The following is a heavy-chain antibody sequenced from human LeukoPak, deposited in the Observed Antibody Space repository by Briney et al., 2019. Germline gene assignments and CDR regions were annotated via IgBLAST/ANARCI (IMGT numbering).Heavy chain of an antibody. CDR2: ISSSGSNI. CDR3: ATGNWSGRFDY. CDR1: GLTFSSYS. J-gene: IGHJ4*02. Sequence: GGSLRLSCAASGLTFSSYSMKWVRQAPGKGLEWVSYISSSGSNIYHADSVKGRFTISRDNAKNSLYLQMNSLRAEDTAVYYCATGNWSGRFDYWGQGTLVTVSS. V-gene: IGHV3-48*04.